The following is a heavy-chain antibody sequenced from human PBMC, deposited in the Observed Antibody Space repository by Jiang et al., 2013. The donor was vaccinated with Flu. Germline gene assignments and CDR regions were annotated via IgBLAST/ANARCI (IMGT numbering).Heavy chain of an antibody. V-gene: IGHV6-1*01. CDR2: TYYRSKWYN. Sequence: SQTLSLTCAISGDSVSSNSAAWNWIRQSPSRGLEWLGRTYYRSKWYNDYAVSVKSRITINPDTSKNQFSLQLNSVTPEDTAVYYCARDAVVAAESLHYYYGMDVWGKGTTVTVSS. J-gene: IGHJ6*04. D-gene: IGHD2-15*01. CDR3: ARDAVVAAESLHYYYGMDV. CDR1: GDSVSSNSAA.